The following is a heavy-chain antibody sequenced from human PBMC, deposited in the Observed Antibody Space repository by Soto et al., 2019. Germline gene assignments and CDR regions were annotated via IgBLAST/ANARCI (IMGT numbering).Heavy chain of an antibody. Sequence: ASVKVSCKTSGYTFTSYVIHWVRQAPGQGLEWMGIINPSTGNANYAQKFQGRVTMTRDTSTSTVYMGLSSLTSEDTAVYYCARSVEYYYAMDVWGQGTTVTVSS. V-gene: IGHV1-46*01. CDR3: ARSVEYYYAMDV. J-gene: IGHJ6*02. CDR1: GYTFTSYV. CDR2: INPSTGNA.